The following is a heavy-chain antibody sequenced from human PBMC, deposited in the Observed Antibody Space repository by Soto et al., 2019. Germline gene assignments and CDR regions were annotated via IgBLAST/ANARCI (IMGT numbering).Heavy chain of an antibody. CDR3: ARVGRYDLWSGYLPHLFDP. V-gene: IGHV4-34*01. Sequence: LSLTCAGYGGSFSGYYWSWIRQPPGKGLEWIGEINHSGSTNYNPSLKSRVTISVDTSKNQFSLKLSSVTAADTAVYYCARVGRYDLWSGYLPHLFDPWGQGTMVTVSS. J-gene: IGHJ5*02. D-gene: IGHD3-3*01. CDR2: INHSGST. CDR1: GGSFSGYY.